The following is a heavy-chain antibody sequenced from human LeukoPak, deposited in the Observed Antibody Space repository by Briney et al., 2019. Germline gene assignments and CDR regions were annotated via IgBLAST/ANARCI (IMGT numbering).Heavy chain of an antibody. J-gene: IGHJ4*02. CDR2: ISSSSSYI. CDR3: ARGWYYYDIHKYYLDY. Sequence: GGSLRLSCAASGFTFSSYSMNWVRQAPGKGLEWVSSISSSSSYIYYADSVKGRFTISRDNAKNSLYLQMNSLRAEDTAVYYCARGWYYYDIHKYYLDYWGQGTLVTVSS. V-gene: IGHV3-21*01. CDR1: GFTFSSYS. D-gene: IGHD3-22*01.